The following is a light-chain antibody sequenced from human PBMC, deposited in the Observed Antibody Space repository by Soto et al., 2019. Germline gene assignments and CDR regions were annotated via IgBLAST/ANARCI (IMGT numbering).Light chain of an antibody. CDR3: QSYDSSLSGDV. J-gene: IGLJ1*01. Sequence: QSVLTQPPSVSGAPGQRVTISCTGSSSNIGAGYDVHWYQQLPGTAPKLLIYGNSNRPSGVPDRFSGSKSGTSASLAITGLQAEDEADYYCQSYDSSLSGDVXGTGTKSPS. CDR2: GNS. V-gene: IGLV1-40*01. CDR1: SSNIGAGYD.